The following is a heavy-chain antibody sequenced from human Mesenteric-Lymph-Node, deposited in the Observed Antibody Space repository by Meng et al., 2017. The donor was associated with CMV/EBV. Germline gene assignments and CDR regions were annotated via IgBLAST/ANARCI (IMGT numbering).Heavy chain of an antibody. CDR1: GFTFSSYS. Sequence: GESLKISCAASGFTFSSYSMNWVRQAPGKGLEWVSSISSSSSYIYYADSVKGRFTISRDNAKNSLYLQMNSLRAEDTAVYYCARVEEQQLGAYYYYYGMDVWGQGTTVTVSS. J-gene: IGHJ6*02. CDR2: ISSSSSYI. V-gene: IGHV3-21*01. D-gene: IGHD6-13*01. CDR3: ARVEEQQLGAYYYYYGMDV.